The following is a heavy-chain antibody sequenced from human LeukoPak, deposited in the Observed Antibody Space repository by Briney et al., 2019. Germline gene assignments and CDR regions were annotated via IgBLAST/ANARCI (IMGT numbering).Heavy chain of an antibody. Sequence: AASVKVSCKASADTFQKYAISWVRQAPGQGLEWMGGFIPIFGSADYMQKFQGRVTFSTDESMTTAYMDLSSLTSEDTAVYYCARNLIAVTGSGPDSSYYYIDVWGKGTTVIVSS. D-gene: IGHD3-10*01. J-gene: IGHJ6*03. CDR3: ARNLIAVTGSGPDSSYYYIDV. V-gene: IGHV1-69*05. CDR1: ADTFQKYA. CDR2: FIPIFGSA.